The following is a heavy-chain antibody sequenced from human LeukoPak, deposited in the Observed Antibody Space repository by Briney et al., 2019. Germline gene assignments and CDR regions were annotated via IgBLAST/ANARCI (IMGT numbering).Heavy chain of an antibody. CDR3: ARGYYYDSRGYFSWVY. J-gene: IGHJ4*02. CDR1: RGTFTSYA. Sequence: SVKVSCKASRGTFTSYAIRWLRQAPGQGLEWMGVILPIFGTAMYAQKFQGRVTITTDESTRAAYVELSSLRSEDRAVYYCARGYYYDSRGYFSWVYWGQGTLVSVSS. D-gene: IGHD3-22*01. V-gene: IGHV1-69*05. CDR2: ILPIFGTA.